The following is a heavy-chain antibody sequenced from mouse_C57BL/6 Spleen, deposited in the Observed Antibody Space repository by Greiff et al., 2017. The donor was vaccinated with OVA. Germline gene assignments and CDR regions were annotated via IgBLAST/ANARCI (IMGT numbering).Heavy chain of an antibody. V-gene: IGHV1-52*01. CDR1: GYTFTSYW. CDR3: ARLGDVYAMDY. Sequence: QVQLQQPGAELVRPGSSVKLSCKASGYTFTSYWMHWVKQRPIQGLEWIGNIDPSDSETYYNQKFKDKATLTVDKSSSTAYMQLSSLTSEDSAVYYCARLGDVYAMDYWGQGTSVTVSS. D-gene: IGHD4-1*01. J-gene: IGHJ4*01. CDR2: IDPSDSET.